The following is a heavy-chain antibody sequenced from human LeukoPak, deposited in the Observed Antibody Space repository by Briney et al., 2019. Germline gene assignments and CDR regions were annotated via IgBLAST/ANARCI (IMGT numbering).Heavy chain of an antibody. CDR2: IYYSGST. J-gene: IGHJ4*02. CDR1: GGSISSGGYY. V-gene: IGHV4-31*03. Sequence: SETLSLTCTVSGGSISSGGYYWSWIRQHPGKGLEWIGYIYYSGSTYYNPSLKSRVTISVDTSKNQFSLKLSSVTAADTAVYYCASGGYGGNSGRDYWGQGTLVIVSP. D-gene: IGHD4-23*01. CDR3: ASGGYGGNSGRDY.